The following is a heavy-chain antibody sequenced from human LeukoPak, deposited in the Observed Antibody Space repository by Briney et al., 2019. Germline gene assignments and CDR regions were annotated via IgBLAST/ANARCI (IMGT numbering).Heavy chain of an antibody. CDR3: ARHGGYSYGSYGMDV. D-gene: IGHD5-18*01. CDR2: IYYSGST. CDR1: GGSISSYY. V-gene: IGHV4-59*08. J-gene: IGHJ6*02. Sequence: SETLSLTCTVSGGSISSYYWSWIRRPPGKGLEWIGYIYYSGSTNYNPSLKSRVTISVDTSKNQFSLKLSSVTAADTAVYYCARHGGYSYGSYGMDVWGQGTTVTVSS.